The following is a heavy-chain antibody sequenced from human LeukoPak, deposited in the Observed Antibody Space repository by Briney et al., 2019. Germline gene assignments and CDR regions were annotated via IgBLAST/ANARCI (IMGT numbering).Heavy chain of an antibody. CDR1: GGSISSGSYY. CDR2: IYTSGGT. D-gene: IGHD1-26*01. J-gene: IGHJ6*03. V-gene: IGHV4-61*02. CDR3: ARSEWEPYMDV. Sequence: PSETLSLTCTVSGGSISSGSYYWSWIRQPAGKGLEWIGRIYTSGGTNYNPSLKSRVTISVDTSKNQFSLKLSSVTAADTAVYYCARSEWEPYMDVWGKGTTVTISS.